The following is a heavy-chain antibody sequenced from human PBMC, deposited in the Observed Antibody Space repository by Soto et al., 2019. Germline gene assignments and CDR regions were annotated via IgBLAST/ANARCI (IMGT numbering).Heavy chain of an antibody. J-gene: IGHJ4*02. V-gene: IGHV3-30-3*01. CDR3: ARNGRRVVVAALTTDFDY. Sequence: GGSLRLSCAASGFTFSSYAMHWVRQAPGKGLEWVAVISYDGSNKYYADTVKGRFTISRDNSKNTLYLQMNSLRAEDKAVYYCARNGRRVVVAALTTDFDYWGQGT. CDR2: ISYDGSNK. CDR1: GFTFSSYA. D-gene: IGHD2-15*01.